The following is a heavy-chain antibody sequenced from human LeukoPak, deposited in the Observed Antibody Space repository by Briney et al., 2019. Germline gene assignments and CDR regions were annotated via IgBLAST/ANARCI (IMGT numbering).Heavy chain of an antibody. CDR2: IYYGRSP. J-gene: IGHJ4*02. CDR3: ARSSGTGTFSY. V-gene: IGHV4-39*02. CDR1: GGSIRSSYYY. D-gene: IGHD6-25*01. Sequence: RPSETLSLTCTVSGGSIRSSYYYWGWIRQPPGKGLEWIGSIYYGRSPYFNPSLESRATISVDTSKNHFSLKMSSVTAADTAVYYCARSSGTGTFSYWGQGTLVTVSS.